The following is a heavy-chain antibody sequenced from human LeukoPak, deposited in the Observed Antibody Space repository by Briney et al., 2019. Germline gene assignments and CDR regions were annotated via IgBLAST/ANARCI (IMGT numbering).Heavy chain of an antibody. CDR3: ARDYRRDGYKQNDAFDI. CDR2: IYYSGST. CDR1: GGSFSGYY. J-gene: IGHJ3*02. D-gene: IGHD5-24*01. Sequence: SETLSLTCAVYGGSFSGYYWSWIRQHPGKGLEWIGYIYYSGSTYYNPSLKSRVTISVDTSKNQFSLKLSSVTAADTAVYYCARDYRRDGYKQNDAFDIWGQGTMVTVSS. V-gene: IGHV4-31*11.